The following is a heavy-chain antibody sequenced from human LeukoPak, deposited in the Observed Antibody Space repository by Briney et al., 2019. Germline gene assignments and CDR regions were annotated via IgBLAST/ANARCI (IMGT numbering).Heavy chain of an antibody. CDR3: ARGSVWKGEYYFDY. CDR2: ISSSGSTI. CDR1: GFTFSSYS. J-gene: IGHJ4*02. Sequence: GGSLRLSCAASGFTFSSYSMNWVRQAPGKGLEWVSYISSSGSTIYYADSVKGRFTISGDNAKNSLYLQMNSLRAEDTAVYYCARGSVWKGEYYFDYWGQGALVTVSS. V-gene: IGHV3-48*01. D-gene: IGHD3-10*01.